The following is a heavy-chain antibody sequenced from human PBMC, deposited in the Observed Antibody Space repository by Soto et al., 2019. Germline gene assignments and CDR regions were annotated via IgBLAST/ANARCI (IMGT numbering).Heavy chain of an antibody. CDR3: VKYTVTEDLGES. V-gene: IGHV3-23*01. D-gene: IGHD3-16*01. Sequence: EVQLLEFGGDMVRPGGSLRLSCAASGFTFSSYAMGWVHQAPGKGLEWVAGVSRAGTYTFYADSVRGRFSISRDNSRDTVDLYMNALRGDDTAVYFCVKYTVTEDLGESWGQGTLVSVSS. J-gene: IGHJ5*02. CDR1: GFTFSSYA. CDR2: VSRAGTYT.